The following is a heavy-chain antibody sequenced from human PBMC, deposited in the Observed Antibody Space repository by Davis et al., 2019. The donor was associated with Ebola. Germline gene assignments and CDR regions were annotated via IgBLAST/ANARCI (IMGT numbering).Heavy chain of an antibody. CDR1: GGSISSKIYY. V-gene: IGHV4-39*01. CDR2: IYYSGSS. CDR3: ARGHFYGSGSSPSQH. D-gene: IGHD3-10*01. J-gene: IGHJ1*01. Sequence: MPSETLSLTCSVSGGSISSKIYYWGWIRQPPGKGLEWIATIYYSGSSYYNPSLKSRVTISVDTSKNQFSLKLNSVTAADTAVYYCARGHFYGSGSSPSQHWGQGTLVTVSS.